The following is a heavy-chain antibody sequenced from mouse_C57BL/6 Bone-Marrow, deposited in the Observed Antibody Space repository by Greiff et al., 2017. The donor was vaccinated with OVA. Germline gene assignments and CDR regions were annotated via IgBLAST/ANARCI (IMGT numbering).Heavy chain of an antibody. CDR3: ARRVSLYVYAMRC. CDR1: GITFSDYG. J-gene: IGHJ4*01. V-gene: IGHV5-17*01. Sequence: EVQGVESGGGLVKPGGSLKLSCAASGITFSDYGMHWVRQAPEKGLEWVAYISSGSSTIYYADTVKGRFTISRDNAKNTLFLQMTSLRSEDTAMYFCARRVSLYVYAMRCWCHRPSVPLST. CDR2: ISSGSSTI. D-gene: IGHD2-14*01.